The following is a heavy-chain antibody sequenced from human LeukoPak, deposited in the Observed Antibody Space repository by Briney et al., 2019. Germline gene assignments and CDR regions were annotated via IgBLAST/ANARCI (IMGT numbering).Heavy chain of an antibody. Sequence: SETLSLTCAVSGGSISSSNWWSWVRQPPGKGLEWIGEIYHSGSTNYNPSLKSRVTISVDKSKNQFSLKLSSVTAADTAVYYCARKYYDILTGYYRFDYWGQGTLVTVSS. CDR3: ARKYYDILTGYYRFDY. V-gene: IGHV4-4*02. CDR2: IYHSGST. CDR1: GGSISSSNW. D-gene: IGHD3-9*01. J-gene: IGHJ4*02.